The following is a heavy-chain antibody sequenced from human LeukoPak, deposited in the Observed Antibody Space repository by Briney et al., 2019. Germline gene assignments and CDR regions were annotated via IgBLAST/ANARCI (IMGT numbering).Heavy chain of an antibody. CDR3: ARDRPHYDFWSGKYYNWFDP. D-gene: IGHD3-3*01. CDR2: ISSSSSTI. V-gene: IGHV3-48*01. Sequence: PGGSLRLSCAASGFTFSGYSMNWVRQAPGKGLEWVSYISSSSSTIYYADSVKGRFTISRDNAKNSLYLQMNSLRAEDTAVYYCARDRPHYDFWSGKYYNWFDPWGQGTLVTVSS. CDR1: GFTFSGYS. J-gene: IGHJ5*02.